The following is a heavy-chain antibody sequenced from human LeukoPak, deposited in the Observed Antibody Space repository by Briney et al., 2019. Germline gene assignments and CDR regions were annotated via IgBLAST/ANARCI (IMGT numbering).Heavy chain of an antibody. V-gene: IGHV7-4-1*02. D-gene: IGHD3-22*01. Sequence: ASVKVSCKASGHTFTNYAMNWVRQAPGQGLEWMGWISTNTGNPSYAQGFTGRFVFSLDTSVSTAYLHISSLKAEDTAVYFCARDGLGGYPYFFDYWGQGTLVTVSS. CDR3: ARDGLGGYPYFFDY. CDR2: ISTNTGNP. CDR1: GHTFTNYA. J-gene: IGHJ4*02.